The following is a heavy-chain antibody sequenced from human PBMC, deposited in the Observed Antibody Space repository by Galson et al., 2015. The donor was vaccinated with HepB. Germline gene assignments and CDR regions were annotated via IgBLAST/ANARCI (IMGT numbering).Heavy chain of an antibody. CDR1: GFTFGDYA. V-gene: IGHV3-49*03. CDR2: IRSKAYGGTT. D-gene: IGHD3-22*01. J-gene: IGHJ6*03. CDR3: TRDLVFPSYYYDSSGFKGGYYYMDV. Sequence: SLRLSCAASGFTFGDYAMSWFRQAPGKGLEWVGFIRSKAYGGTTEYAASVKGRFTISRDDSKSIAYLQMNSLKTEDTAVYYCTRDLVFPSYYYDSSGFKGGYYYMDVWGKGTTVTVSS.